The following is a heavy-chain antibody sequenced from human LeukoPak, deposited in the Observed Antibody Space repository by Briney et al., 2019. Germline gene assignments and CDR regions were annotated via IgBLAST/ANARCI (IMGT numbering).Heavy chain of an antibody. CDR3: ARDGGLLLGDY. Sequence: GASVKVSCKASGYTFTGYYMHWVRQAPGQGLEWMGRINPNSGGTNYAQKFQGRVTITRDTSASTAYMELSSLRPEDTAVYYCARDGGLLLGDYWGQGTLVTVSS. D-gene: IGHD2-15*01. V-gene: IGHV1-2*06. CDR1: GYTFTGYY. CDR2: INPNSGGT. J-gene: IGHJ4*02.